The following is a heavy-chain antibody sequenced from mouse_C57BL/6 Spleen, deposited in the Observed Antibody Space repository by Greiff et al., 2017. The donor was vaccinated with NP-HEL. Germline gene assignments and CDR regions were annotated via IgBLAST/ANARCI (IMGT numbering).Heavy chain of an antibody. D-gene: IGHD1-1*01. Sequence: EVKLVESGGDLVKPGGSLKLSCAASGFTFSSYGMSWVRQTPDKRLEWVATISSGGSYTYYPDSVKGRFTISRDNAKNTLYLQMSSLKSEDTAMYYCASTVVAPLDYWGQGTTLTVSS. J-gene: IGHJ2*01. V-gene: IGHV5-6*01. CDR2: ISSGGSYT. CDR3: ASTVVAPLDY. CDR1: GFTFSSYG.